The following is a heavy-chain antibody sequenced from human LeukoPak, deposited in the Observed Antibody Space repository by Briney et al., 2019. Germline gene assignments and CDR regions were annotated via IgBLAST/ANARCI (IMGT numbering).Heavy chain of an antibody. V-gene: IGHV4-30-4*08. J-gene: IGHJ4*02. CDR3: ARVTLVSGSDYIRDY. D-gene: IGHD4-11*01. CDR2: MCSSGTT. Sequence: SETLSLTCTVSGASISSGDYYWRWIRQPPGKGLEWIEYMCSSGTTYYHPSLKGRLTISVDTSNNQFSLKLTSVTAADTAVFYCARVTLVSGSDYIRDYWGQGTLVTVSS. CDR1: GASISSGDYY.